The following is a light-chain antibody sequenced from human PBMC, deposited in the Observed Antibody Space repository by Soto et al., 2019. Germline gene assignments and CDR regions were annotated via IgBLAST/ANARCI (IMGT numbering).Light chain of an antibody. CDR2: GAS. J-gene: IGKJ3*01. V-gene: IGKV3-20*01. Sequence: EIVLTQSPGTPSLSPGEKATPSCRASQSVSSSYLAWYQQESGQAPRLLIYGASSRATGIPDRFSGSGSGTDFTLTISRLEPEDFAVYYCQQYGSSPFTFGPGTKVDIK. CDR1: QSVSSSY. CDR3: QQYGSSPFT.